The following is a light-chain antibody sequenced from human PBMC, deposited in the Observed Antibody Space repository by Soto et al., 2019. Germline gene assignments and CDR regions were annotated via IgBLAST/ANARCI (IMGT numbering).Light chain of an antibody. CDR1: RSNIGNNA. CDR2: NNN. CDR3: ATWDDSLNARGV. J-gene: IGLJ3*02. Sequence: QSVLTQPPSASGTPGQRVTISCSGSRSNIGNNAVTWYQQFPGTAPKLLIYNNNQRPSGAPDRFSGSKSGTSASLAISGLQSEAAADYYCATWDDSLNARGVFGGGTKLTVL. V-gene: IGLV1-44*01.